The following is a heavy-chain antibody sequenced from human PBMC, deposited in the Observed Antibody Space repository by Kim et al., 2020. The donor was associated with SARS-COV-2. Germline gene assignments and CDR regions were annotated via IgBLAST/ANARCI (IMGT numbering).Heavy chain of an antibody. J-gene: IGHJ6*02. Sequence: SETLSLTCTVSGGSVSSFYWSWIRQPPGKGLEWIGYIYNSGSTTSNPSLKSRVTISIDASKNQISLKLSTVPAADTAVYYCAREKLRVGDRAYFYDSAGYKSSRYHSGVDVGHQEPTVTVSS. V-gene: IGHV4-59*02. CDR3: AREKLRVGDRAYFYDSAGYKSSRYHSGVDV. D-gene: IGHD3-22*01. CDR1: GGSVSSFY. CDR2: IYNSGST.